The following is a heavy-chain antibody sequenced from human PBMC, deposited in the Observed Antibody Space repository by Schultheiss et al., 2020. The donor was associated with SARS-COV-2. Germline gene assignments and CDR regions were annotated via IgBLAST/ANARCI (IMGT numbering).Heavy chain of an antibody. V-gene: IGHV3-23*01. CDR1: GFTFSTYG. CDR3: ARGGDIVVVPAAMPALSGMDV. Sequence: GGSLRLSCTVSGFTFSTYGMHWVRQPPGKGLEWVSAIRGSGGSTYYADSVKGRFTISRDNSKNTRYLQRNSLRAEDTAVYYCARGGDIVVVPAAMPALSGMDVWGQGTTVTVS. D-gene: IGHD2-2*01. J-gene: IGHJ6*02. CDR2: IRGSGGST.